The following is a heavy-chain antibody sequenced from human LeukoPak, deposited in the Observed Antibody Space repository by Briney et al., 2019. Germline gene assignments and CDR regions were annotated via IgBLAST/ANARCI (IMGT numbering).Heavy chain of an antibody. V-gene: IGHV1-69*13. CDR1: GGTFSSYA. CDR3: ARDWPGGYCSSTSCYGY. J-gene: IGHJ4*02. CDR2: IIHIFGTA. D-gene: IGHD2-2*01. Sequence: ASVKVSCKASGGTFSSYAISWVRQAPGQGLEWMGGIIHIFGTANYAQKFQGRVTITADESTSTAYMELSSLRSEDTAVYYCARDWPGGYCSSTSCYGYWGQGTLVTVSS.